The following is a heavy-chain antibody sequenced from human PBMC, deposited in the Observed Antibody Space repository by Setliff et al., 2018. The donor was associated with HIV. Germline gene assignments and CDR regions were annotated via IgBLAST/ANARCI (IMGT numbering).Heavy chain of an antibody. J-gene: IGHJ6*03. CDR2: ISAYNGNT. V-gene: IGHV1-18*01. CDR1: GYTFTSYG. Sequence: PSVKVSCKASGYTFTSYGISWVRQAPGQGREWMGWISAYNGNTNYAQKLQGRVTMTTDTSTSTAYMELRSLRSDDTAVYYCARDRRHEALRYYYYYMDVWGKGTTVTVSS. CDR3: ARDRRHEALRYYYYYMDV. D-gene: IGHD6-25*01.